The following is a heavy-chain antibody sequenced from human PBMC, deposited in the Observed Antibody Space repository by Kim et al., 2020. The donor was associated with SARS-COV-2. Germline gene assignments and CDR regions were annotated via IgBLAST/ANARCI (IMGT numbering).Heavy chain of an antibody. CDR2: T. D-gene: IGHD5-12*01. V-gene: IGHV4-4*09. Sequence: TNHNPSHKGRVTISVDTSKNQFSLKLSSVTAADTAVYYCASSGYDYYFDYWGQGTLVTVSS. J-gene: IGHJ4*02. CDR3: ASSGYDYYFDY.